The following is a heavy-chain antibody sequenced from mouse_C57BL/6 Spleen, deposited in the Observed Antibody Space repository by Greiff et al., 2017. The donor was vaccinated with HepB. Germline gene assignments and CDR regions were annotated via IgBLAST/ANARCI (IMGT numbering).Heavy chain of an antibody. Sequence: VKLQESGAELVKPGASVKISCKASGYAFSSYWMNWVKQRPGKGLEWIGQIYPGDGDTNYNGKFKGKATLTADKSSSTAYMQLSSLTSEDSAVYFCARFYYGKDAMDYWGQGTSVTVSS. V-gene: IGHV1-80*01. D-gene: IGHD2-1*01. CDR3: ARFYYGKDAMDY. J-gene: IGHJ4*01. CDR2: IYPGDGDT. CDR1: GYAFSSYW.